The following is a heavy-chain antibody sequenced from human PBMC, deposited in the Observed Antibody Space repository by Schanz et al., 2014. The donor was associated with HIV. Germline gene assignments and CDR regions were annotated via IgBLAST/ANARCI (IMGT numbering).Heavy chain of an antibody. CDR1: GYTFSNYD. CDR2: MNPNSGNT. V-gene: IGHV1-8*01. D-gene: IGHD2-8*01. J-gene: IGHJ4*02. CDR3: TRGARDCSNGVCGGTYFDY. Sequence: QVHLVQSGAEVKKPGASVKVSCKTSGYTFSNYDINWVRQAAGQGLEWMGWMNPNSGNTGYAQKFQGRVIMTRNASISTAYMELSSLTSDDTAVYYCTRGARDCSNGVCGGTYFDYWGQGTLVTVSS.